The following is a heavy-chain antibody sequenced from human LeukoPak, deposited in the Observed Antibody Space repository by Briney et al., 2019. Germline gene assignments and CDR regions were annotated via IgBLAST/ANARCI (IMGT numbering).Heavy chain of an antibody. J-gene: IGHJ4*02. D-gene: IGHD3-3*01. CDR3: ARGRGGFWRTEIDY. Sequence: GGSLRLSCAASGFTFSSYSMNWVRQAPGKGLEWVSVIYSGGSTYYADSVKGRFTISRDNSKNTLYLQMNSLRAEDTAVYYCARGRGGFWRTEIDYWGQGTLVTVSS. CDR2: IYSGGST. CDR1: GFTFSSYS. V-gene: IGHV3-53*01.